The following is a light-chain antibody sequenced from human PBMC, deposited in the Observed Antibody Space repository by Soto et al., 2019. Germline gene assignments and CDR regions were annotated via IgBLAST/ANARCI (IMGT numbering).Light chain of an antibody. CDR3: QQRSNWPIT. CDR1: QSVSSY. V-gene: IGKV3-11*01. J-gene: IGKJ5*01. CDR2: DAS. Sequence: EIVLTHSPATLSLSPCERATLSCRASQSVSSYLAWYQQKPGQAPRLLIYDASNRATGIPARFSGSGSGTDFTLTISSLEPEDFAVYYCQQRSNWPITFGQGTRLE.